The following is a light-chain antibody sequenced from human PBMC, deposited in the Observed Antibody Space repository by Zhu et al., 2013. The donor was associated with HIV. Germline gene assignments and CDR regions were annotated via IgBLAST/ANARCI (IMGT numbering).Light chain of an antibody. J-gene: IGKJ1*01. CDR3: QQYQTFPG. CDR1: QVINIY. Sequence: DIQMTQSPSSLSASVGDRVAITCRASQVINIYLAWFQQKPGKPPKSLIYSASNLQSGVPSRFSGSGSGTDFTLTINSLQSDDFATYFCQQYQTFPGFGQGTKVEVK. V-gene: IGKV1-16*01. CDR2: SAS.